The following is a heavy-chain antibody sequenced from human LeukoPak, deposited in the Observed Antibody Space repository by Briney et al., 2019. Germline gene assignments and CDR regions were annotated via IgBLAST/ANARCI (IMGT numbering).Heavy chain of an antibody. CDR3: ATVARLVGATDYYFDY. D-gene: IGHD1-26*01. J-gene: IGHJ4*02. V-gene: IGHV1-46*01. CDR2: MNPSGGST. CDR1: GYTFTSYY. Sequence: ASVKVSCKASGYTFTSYYIHWVRQAPGQGLEWMAIMNPSGGSTSSAQKFQGRVTMTEDTSTDTAYMELSSLRSEDTAVYYCATVARLVGATDYYFDYWGQGTLVTVSS.